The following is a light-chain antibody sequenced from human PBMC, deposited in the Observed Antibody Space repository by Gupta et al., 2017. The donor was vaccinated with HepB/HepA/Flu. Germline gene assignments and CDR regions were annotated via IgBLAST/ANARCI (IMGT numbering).Light chain of an antibody. Sequence: EILLAQAPGTLCLCPGERATLSCRASQSVSSSYLDWYQQKPGQAPRLLIYGASSRATGIPDRFSGSGSGTDFTLTISRLEPEDVAVYYCQQYGSSPLTFGGGTKVEIK. CDR2: GAS. CDR3: QQYGSSPLT. CDR1: QSVSSSY. V-gene: IGKV3-20*01. J-gene: IGKJ4*01.